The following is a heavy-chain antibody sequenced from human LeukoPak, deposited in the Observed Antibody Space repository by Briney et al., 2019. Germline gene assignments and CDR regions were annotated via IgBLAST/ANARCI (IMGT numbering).Heavy chain of an antibody. CDR2: INPKTGGT. CDR3: ARATAENDH. J-gene: IGHJ4*02. CDR1: GCTFTGYY. V-gene: IGHV1-2*02. D-gene: IGHD1-14*01. Sequence: PSVKVSCKASGCTFTGYYMHWVRQAPGQRLEWMGWINPKTGGTSYAQKFQGRVTMTRDTSISTVNMELSRLTSDDTAVYYCARATAENDHWGQGTLVTVSS.